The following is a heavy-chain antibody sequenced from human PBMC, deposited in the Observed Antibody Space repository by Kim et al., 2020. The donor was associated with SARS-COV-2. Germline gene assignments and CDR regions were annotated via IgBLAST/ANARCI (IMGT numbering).Heavy chain of an antibody. CDR1: GGSISSYY. CDR2: IYYSGST. D-gene: IGHD1-26*01. V-gene: IGHV4-59*01. J-gene: IGHJ4*02. CDR3: ARGVLVGATTSLDY. Sequence: SETLSLTCTVSGGSISSYYWSWIRQPPGKGLEWIGYIYYSGSTNYNPSLKSRVTISVDTSKNQFSLKLSSVTAADTAVHYCARGVLVGATTSLDYWGQGTLVTVSS.